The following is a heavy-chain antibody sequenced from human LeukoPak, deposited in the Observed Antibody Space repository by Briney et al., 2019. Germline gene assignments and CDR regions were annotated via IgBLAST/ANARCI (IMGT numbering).Heavy chain of an antibody. CDR1: GFTFDDYA. D-gene: IGHD3-22*01. J-gene: IGHJ4*02. CDR3: AKLYYDSSGYPYFDY. V-gene: IGHV3-9*01. Sequence: GRSLRLSCAASGFTFDDYAMHWVRQAPGKGLEWVSGISWSSGSIGYADSVKGRFTISRDNAKNSLYLQMNSLRAEDTALYYCAKLYYDSSGYPYFDYWGQGTLVTVSS. CDR2: ISWSSGSI.